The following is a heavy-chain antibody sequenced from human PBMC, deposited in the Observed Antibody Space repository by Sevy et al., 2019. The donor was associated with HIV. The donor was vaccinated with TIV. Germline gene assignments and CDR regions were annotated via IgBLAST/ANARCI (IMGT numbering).Heavy chain of an antibody. CDR2: IIPIFGTA. CDR3: ARGGGIVVVPAAFVIDYYYMDV. J-gene: IGHJ6*03. CDR1: GGTFSSYA. D-gene: IGHD2-2*01. Sequence: ASVKVSCKASGGTFSSYAISWVRQAPGQGLEWMGGIIPIFGTANYAQKFQGRVTITADKSTGTAYMELSSLRSEDTAVYYCARGGGIVVVPAAFVIDYYYMDVWGKGTTVTVSS. V-gene: IGHV1-69*06.